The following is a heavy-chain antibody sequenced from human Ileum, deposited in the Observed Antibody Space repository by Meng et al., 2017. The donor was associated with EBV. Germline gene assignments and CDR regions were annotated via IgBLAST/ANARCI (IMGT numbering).Heavy chain of an antibody. CDR2: TSHSGST. Sequence: QGFGPGLAKPGGTLSLNCAGSGGSIRRSDWWSWVRQPPGKGLEWIGETSHSGSTNYRPSLKSRVTISLEKSKNQLSLKLNSVTAADTAVYYCASSDYYRSDYWGQGTLVTVSS. D-gene: IGHD3-22*01. V-gene: IGHV4-4*02. J-gene: IGHJ4*02. CDR3: ASSDYYRSDY. CDR1: GGSIRRSDW.